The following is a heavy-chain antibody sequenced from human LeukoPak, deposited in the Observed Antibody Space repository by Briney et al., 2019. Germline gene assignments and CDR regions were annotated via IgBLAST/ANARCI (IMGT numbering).Heavy chain of an antibody. CDR1: GGSISSYY. V-gene: IGHV4-59*08. CDR2: IHYNGRT. D-gene: IGHD1-1*01. CDR3: ARHGGTVAVNDAFDV. Sequence: SETLSLTCTVSGGSISSYYWSWIRQPPGKGLEWIGYIHYNGRTTYNPSLSSRVTISVDMSKNQFSLKLSSVSAADTAIYYCARHGGTVAVNDAFDVWGQGTVVTVSS. J-gene: IGHJ3*01.